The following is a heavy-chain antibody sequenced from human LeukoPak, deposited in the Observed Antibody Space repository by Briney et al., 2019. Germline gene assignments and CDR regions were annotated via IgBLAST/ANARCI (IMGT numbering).Heavy chain of an antibody. V-gene: IGHV5-51*01. D-gene: IGHD1-7*01. CDR3: ARLPNYNWNYGFGSEDYYFDY. CDR1: GYTFTSHW. Sequence: GESLKISCKGSGYTFTSHWVGWVRQLPGKGLEWMGIIYPSDSTSIYNPSFQGQVTISVDKSFTTAYLQWSSLKASDTAMYYCARLPNYNWNYGFGSEDYYFDYWGQGTLVTVSS. J-gene: IGHJ4*02. CDR2: IYPSDSTS.